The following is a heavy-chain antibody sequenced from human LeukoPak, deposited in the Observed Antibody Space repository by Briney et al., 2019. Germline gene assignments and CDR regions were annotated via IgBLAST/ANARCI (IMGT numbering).Heavy chain of an antibody. CDR3: ARKRGTFDY. CDR1: RYGFTSYW. Sequence: GEPMQISCQGSRYGFTSYWIGWVRPMPGKGLEWMGIIYPGYSHTTYNTSFQGQVTISLDKSISTAYLQWSSLKASDTAMYYCARKRGTFDYWGQGTLVSLFS. J-gene: IGHJ4*02. V-gene: IGHV5-51*01. CDR2: IYPGYSHT.